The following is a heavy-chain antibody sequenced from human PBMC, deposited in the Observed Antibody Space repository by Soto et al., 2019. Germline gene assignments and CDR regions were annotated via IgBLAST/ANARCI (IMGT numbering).Heavy chain of an antibody. Sequence: EVQLLESGGGLVQPGGSLRLSCAASGFTFSSYAMSWVRQAPGKGLEWVSAISGSGGSTYYADSVKGRFTISRDNSKNPLYLQMSSLRAEDTAVYYCAKEYCGGDCYSHAEYFQHWGQGTLVTVSS. J-gene: IGHJ1*01. CDR2: ISGSGGST. V-gene: IGHV3-23*01. CDR1: GFTFSSYA. D-gene: IGHD2-21*02. CDR3: AKEYCGGDCYSHAEYFQH.